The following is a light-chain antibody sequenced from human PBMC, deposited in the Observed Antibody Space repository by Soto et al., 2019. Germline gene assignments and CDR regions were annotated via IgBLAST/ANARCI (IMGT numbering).Light chain of an antibody. J-gene: IGLJ2*01. Sequence: QSALTQPPSASGSPGQSVTLSCTGTSSDVGGYNYVSWYQQHPGKAPKLLIYDVNKRPPGVPDRFSGSKSDNTASLTVSGLQTEDEADYFCSSFGGTNGVLFGGGTKVTVL. V-gene: IGLV2-8*01. CDR3: SSFGGTNGVL. CDR2: DVN. CDR1: SSDVGGYNY.